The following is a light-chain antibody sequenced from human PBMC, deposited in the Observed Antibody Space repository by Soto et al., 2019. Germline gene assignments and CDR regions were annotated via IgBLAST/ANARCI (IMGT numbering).Light chain of an antibody. CDR1: QSVSSD. CDR2: GAS. Sequence: EIVLTQSPATQSLSPGERATLSCRASQSVSSDLAWYQQKPGQAPSLLIYGASNRATGLPARFSGSGSGTEFTLTISSLQSEDFAVYYCQQYNKWYSFGQGTKLEIK. CDR3: QQYNKWYS. J-gene: IGKJ2*03. V-gene: IGKV3-15*01.